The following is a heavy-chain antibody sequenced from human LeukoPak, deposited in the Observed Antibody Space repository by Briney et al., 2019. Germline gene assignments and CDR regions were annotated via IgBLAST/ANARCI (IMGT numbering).Heavy chain of an antibody. CDR3: AKANWVSNADAVW. J-gene: IGHJ4*02. D-gene: IGHD1-1*01. Sequence: GGSLRLSCAASGFTFNDYAMTWVRHAPGKGLEWVASIHHFGISKYYADSVKGRFTLSRDDSRNTVYLQLNNLRVEDTAIYYCAKANWVSNADAVWWGQGTQVTVSS. CDR2: IHHFGISK. V-gene: IGHV3-23*01. CDR1: GFTFNDYA.